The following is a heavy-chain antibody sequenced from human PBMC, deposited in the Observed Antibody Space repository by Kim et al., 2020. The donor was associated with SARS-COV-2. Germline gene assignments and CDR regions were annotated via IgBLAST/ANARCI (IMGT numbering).Heavy chain of an antibody. Sequence: SETLSLTCAVYGGSFSGYYWSWIRQPPGKGLEWIGEINHSGSTNYNPSLKSRVTISVDTSKNQFSLKLSSVTAADTAVYYCARRGWDFYGDVYYFDYWGQGTLVTVSS. J-gene: IGHJ4*02. CDR2: INHSGST. V-gene: IGHV4-34*01. CDR1: GGSFSGYY. CDR3: ARRGWDFYGDVYYFDY. D-gene: IGHD4-17*01.